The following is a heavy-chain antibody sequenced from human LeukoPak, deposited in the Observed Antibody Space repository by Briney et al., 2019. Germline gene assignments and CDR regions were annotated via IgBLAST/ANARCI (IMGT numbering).Heavy chain of an antibody. CDR2: ISSSSSYI. J-gene: IGHJ4*02. CDR1: GFTFSSYS. CDR3: AREGFSSSSIDY. V-gene: IGHV3-21*01. Sequence: GSLRLSCAASGFTFSSYSMNWVRQAPGKGLEWVSSISSSSSYIYYADSVKGRFTISRDNTKNSLYLQMNSLRAEDTAVYYCAREGFSSSSIDYWGQGTLVTVSS. D-gene: IGHD6-6*01.